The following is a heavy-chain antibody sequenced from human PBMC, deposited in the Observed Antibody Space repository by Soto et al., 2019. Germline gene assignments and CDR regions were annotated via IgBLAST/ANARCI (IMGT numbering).Heavy chain of an antibody. J-gene: IGHJ6*02. CDR2: IYYTGST. CDR3: ASDLGDYYGSRTYSCGMDV. Sequence: SETLSLTCTVSGVSISSGAHYWSWIRQLPGKGLEWMGNIYYTGSTYYSPSLKSRVTLSVDTSKNQFSLKLSSVTAADTAVYYCASDLGDYYGSRTYSCGMDVWGQGTTVT. V-gene: IGHV4-31*03. D-gene: IGHD3-10*01. CDR1: GVSISSGAHY.